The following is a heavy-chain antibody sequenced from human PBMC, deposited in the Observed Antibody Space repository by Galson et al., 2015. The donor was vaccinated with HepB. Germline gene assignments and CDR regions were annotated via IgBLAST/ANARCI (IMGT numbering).Heavy chain of an antibody. CDR1: GYTFSSYW. V-gene: IGHV5-51*01. CDR2: IYPGDFDV. Sequence: QSGAEVKKPGESLMISCKGSGYTFSSYWIGWVRQMPGKGLEWMGIIYPGDFDVRYSPPFQGQVTISADKSISTAYLQWSSLKASDTAMYYCARRDRGYYYDTSGYFGYFDLWGRGTLVTVSP. CDR3: ARRDRGYYYDTSGYFGYFDL. D-gene: IGHD3-22*01. J-gene: IGHJ2*01.